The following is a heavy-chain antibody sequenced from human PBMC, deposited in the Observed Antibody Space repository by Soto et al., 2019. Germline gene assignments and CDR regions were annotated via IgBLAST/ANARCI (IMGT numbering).Heavy chain of an antibody. CDR2: IFPSDSDT. V-gene: IGHV5-51*01. Sequence: LKISCRTSGYRFTSYWIAWVRQMPGKGLEWMGIIFPSDSDTRYSPSFQGQVTISADRSTSTVFLQWASLKASDTAVYFCARKDKSGYFNWFDPWGQGTLGKVS. D-gene: IGHD3-22*01. CDR3: ARKDKSGYFNWFDP. J-gene: IGHJ5*02. CDR1: GYRFTSYW.